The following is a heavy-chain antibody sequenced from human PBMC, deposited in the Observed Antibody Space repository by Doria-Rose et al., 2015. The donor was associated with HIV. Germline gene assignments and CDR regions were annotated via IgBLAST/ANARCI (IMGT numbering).Heavy chain of an antibody. D-gene: IGHD3-10*01. CDR2: ISSTSAYI. CDR1: GFTFSSHR. Sequence: VQLVESGGGLVRPGGSLRLSCATSGFTFSSHRINWVRQAPGKVLEWIYSISSTSAYISYADSVSGRFTISRDNARNSLYLQMDSLRAEDTAIYYCATGVTLDYWGQGTLVTVSS. V-gene: IGHV3-21*01. J-gene: IGHJ4*02. CDR3: ATGVTLDY.